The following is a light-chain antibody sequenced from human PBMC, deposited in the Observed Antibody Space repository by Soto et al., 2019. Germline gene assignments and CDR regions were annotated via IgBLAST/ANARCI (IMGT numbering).Light chain of an antibody. CDR3: QQYGSSPPA. J-gene: IGKJ2*01. Sequence: EIVLTQSPGTLSLSPGERATLSLRASQSVSSSYLAWYQQKPGQAPRLLIYGASSRATGIPDRFSGSGSGTDFTLTISGLEPEDFAVYYCQQYGSSPPACGKGSKLKIK. CDR2: GAS. CDR1: QSVSSSY. V-gene: IGKV3-20*01.